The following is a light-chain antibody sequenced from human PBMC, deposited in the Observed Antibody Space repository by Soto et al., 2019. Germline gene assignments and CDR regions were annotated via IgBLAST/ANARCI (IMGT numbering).Light chain of an antibody. CDR3: MQSIQLPIT. V-gene: IGKV2D-29*01. J-gene: IGKJ4*01. Sequence: DVVLTQTPRSLSVTPGQPASISCKSSQSLLYSDGRTYVYWYLQKPGQPPQLLIHEVSNRFSGVPDRFSGSGSGTDFTLQISRVDAEDVVVYYCMQSIQLPITFGGGTNVEIK. CDR1: QSLLYSDGRTY. CDR2: EVS.